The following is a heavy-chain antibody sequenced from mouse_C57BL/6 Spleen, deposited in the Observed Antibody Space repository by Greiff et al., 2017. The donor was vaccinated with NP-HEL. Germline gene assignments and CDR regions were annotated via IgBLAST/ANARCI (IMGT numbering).Heavy chain of an antibody. CDR3: AKNRGGTDYYAMGY. D-gene: IGHD4-1*01. CDR1: GFSLTSYG. V-gene: IGHV2-5*01. CDR2: IWRGGST. J-gene: IGHJ4*01. Sequence: QVQLQQSGPGLVQPSQSLSITCTVSGFSLTSYGVHWVRQSPGKGLEWLGVIWRGGSTDYNAAFMSRLSITKDNSKSQVFCKMNSLQADDTAIYYCAKNRGGTDYYAMGYWGQGTSVTVSS.